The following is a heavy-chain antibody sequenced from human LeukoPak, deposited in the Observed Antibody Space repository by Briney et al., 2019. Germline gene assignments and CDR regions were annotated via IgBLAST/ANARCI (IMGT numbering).Heavy chain of an antibody. CDR3: AKDSGYDYVYDAFDI. CDR2: ITSSSSYI. J-gene: IGHJ3*02. V-gene: IGHV3-21*04. Sequence: PGGSLRLSCAVSGFTFSSYTMNWVRQAPGKGPEWVSSITSSSSYIYYADSVKGRFTISRDNARNSLYLQMDSLRAEDTAVYYCAKDSGYDYVYDAFDIWGQGTMVTVSS. D-gene: IGHD5-12*01. CDR1: GFTFSSYT.